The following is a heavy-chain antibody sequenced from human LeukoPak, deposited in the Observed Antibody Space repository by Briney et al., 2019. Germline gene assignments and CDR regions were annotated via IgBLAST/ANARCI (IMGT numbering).Heavy chain of an antibody. Sequence: PGGSLRLSCAASGFTFSSYAMSWVRQAPGKGLEWVSAISGSGGSTYYADSVKGRFTISRDNSKNTLYLQMNSLRAEDTAVYYCARELRLRYFDWLWDAFDIWGQGTMVTVSS. CDR1: GFTFSSYA. CDR3: ARELRLRYFDWLWDAFDI. D-gene: IGHD3-9*01. CDR2: ISGSGGST. V-gene: IGHV3-23*01. J-gene: IGHJ3*02.